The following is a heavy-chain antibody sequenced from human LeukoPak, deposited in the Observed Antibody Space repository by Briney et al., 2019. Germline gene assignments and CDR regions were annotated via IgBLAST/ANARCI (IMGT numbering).Heavy chain of an antibody. J-gene: IGHJ4*02. CDR3: ARSPRYSGYDYGSDY. V-gene: IGHV4-34*01. Sequence: SETLSLTCAVYGGSFSAYYWSWIRQPPGKGLEWIGEINHSVRTNYNASLKSRVTISVDTSKNQFSLKMSYVTAADTAVYYCARSPRYSGYDYGSDYWGRGILVTVSS. D-gene: IGHD5-12*01. CDR1: GGSFSAYY. CDR2: INHSVRT.